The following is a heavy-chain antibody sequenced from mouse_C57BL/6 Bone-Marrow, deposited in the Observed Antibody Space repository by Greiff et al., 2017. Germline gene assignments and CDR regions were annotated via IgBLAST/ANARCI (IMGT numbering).Heavy chain of an antibody. V-gene: IGHV1-39*01. CDR1: GYSFTDYN. CDR2: INPNYGTT. J-gene: IGHJ4*01. Sequence: LEESGPELVKPGASVKISCKASGYSFTDYNMNWVKQSNGKSLEWIGVINPNYGTTSYNQKFKGKATLTVDQSSSTAYMQLNSLTYEDSAVYYCARGYDYDYAMDYWGQGTSVTVSS. CDR3: ARGYDYDYAMDY. D-gene: IGHD2-4*01.